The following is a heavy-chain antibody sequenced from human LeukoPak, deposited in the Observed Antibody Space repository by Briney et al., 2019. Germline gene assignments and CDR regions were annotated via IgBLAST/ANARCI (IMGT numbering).Heavy chain of an antibody. V-gene: IGHV3-21*03. D-gene: IGHD1-1*01. CDR3: AKSRSGSANWALQIFDN. J-gene: IGHJ4*02. Sequence: GGSLRLSCAASGFTFSSYSMNWVRQAPGKGLEWVSSISSSSSYIYYADSVKGRFTISRDNSKNSLFVQMNSLRAEDIAVYFCAKSRSGSANWALQIFDNWGQGTLVTVSS. CDR1: GFTFSSYS. CDR2: ISSSSSYI.